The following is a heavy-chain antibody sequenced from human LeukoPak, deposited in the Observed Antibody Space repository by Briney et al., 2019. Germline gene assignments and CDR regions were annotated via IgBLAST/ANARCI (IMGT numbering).Heavy chain of an antibody. V-gene: IGHV3-74*01. CDR1: GFAPGTYW. Sequence: GGSLRISCAASGFAPGTYWMHWGRQGPGKGVVWVARISTDGSKISYADSVKGRVNISRDPAKNTVYIQMNSLRVDATAVYYCARGVLYVWGVYYFDVWGQGSLVSVSS. CDR2: ISTDGSKI. CDR3: ARGVLYVWGVYYFDV. D-gene: IGHD3-10*02. J-gene: IGHJ4*02.